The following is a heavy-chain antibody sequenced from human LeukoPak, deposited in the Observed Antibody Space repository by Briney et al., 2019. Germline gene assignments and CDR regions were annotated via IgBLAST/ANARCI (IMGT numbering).Heavy chain of an antibody. Sequence: SETLSLTCTVSGGPISSYYWSWIRQPPGKGLEWIGYIYYSGSTNYNPSLKSRVTISVDTSKNQFSLKLSSVTAADTAVYYCARGRGYSSSWPFDYWGQGTLVTVSS. CDR1: GGPISSYY. CDR2: IYYSGST. V-gene: IGHV4-59*08. CDR3: ARGRGYSSSWPFDY. D-gene: IGHD6-13*01. J-gene: IGHJ4*02.